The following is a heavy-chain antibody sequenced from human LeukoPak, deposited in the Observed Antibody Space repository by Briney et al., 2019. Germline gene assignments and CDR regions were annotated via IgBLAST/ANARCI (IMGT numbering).Heavy chain of an antibody. CDR3: AKDLRYFDWYPPGRGYADY. CDR1: GFTFSSYA. Sequence: PGGSLRLSCAASGFTFSSYAMSWVRQAPGKGLEWVSAISGSGGSTYYADSVKGRFTISRDNSKNTLYLQMNSLRAEDTAVYYCAKDLRYFDWYPPGRGYADYWGQGTLVTVSS. V-gene: IGHV3-23*01. D-gene: IGHD3-9*01. CDR2: ISGSGGST. J-gene: IGHJ4*02.